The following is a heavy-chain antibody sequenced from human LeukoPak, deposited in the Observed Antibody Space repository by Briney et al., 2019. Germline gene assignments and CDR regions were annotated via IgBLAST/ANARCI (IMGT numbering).Heavy chain of an antibody. CDR3: AREYQSLRDY. D-gene: IGHD4-17*01. V-gene: IGHV4-39*07. CDR2: IYYSGST. J-gene: IGHJ4*02. Sequence: PSETLSLTCTVSGGSISSSPYYWGWIRQPPGKGLEWIGSIYYSGSTYYNPSLKSRVTISVDTSKNQFSLKLSSVTAADTAVYYCAREYQSLRDYWGQGTLVTVSS. CDR1: GGSISSSPYY.